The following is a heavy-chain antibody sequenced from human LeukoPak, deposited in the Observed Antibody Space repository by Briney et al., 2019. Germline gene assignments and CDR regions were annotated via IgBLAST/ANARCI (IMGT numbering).Heavy chain of an antibody. D-gene: IGHD1-26*01. Sequence: GGSLTLSCAASRFTFSACWMSWVRQAPGKGQEWVAYIKQDGSEKYYVDSVKGRFTISRDNAKNSLYLQMNSLRAADTAVYYCARDVVGATAFDMWGQGTMVTVSS. V-gene: IGHV3-7*01. CDR3: ARDVVGATAFDM. J-gene: IGHJ3*02. CDR1: RFTFSACW. CDR2: IKQDGSEK.